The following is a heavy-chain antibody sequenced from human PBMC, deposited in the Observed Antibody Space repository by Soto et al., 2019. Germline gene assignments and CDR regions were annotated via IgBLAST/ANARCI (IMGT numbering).Heavy chain of an antibody. CDR1: GYTFTSYS. V-gene: IGHV1-3*01. Sequence: GASVKVSCKASGYTFTSYSIHWARQAPGQRFEWLGWIKAGNGATDYSQNFQGSVTITSGTSASTAYMDLSSLRSDDSAVYYCARENFPQTGSYYDHWGQGTLVTVSS. D-gene: IGHD1-26*01. CDR3: ARENFPQTGSYYDH. CDR2: IKAGNGAT. J-gene: IGHJ4*02.